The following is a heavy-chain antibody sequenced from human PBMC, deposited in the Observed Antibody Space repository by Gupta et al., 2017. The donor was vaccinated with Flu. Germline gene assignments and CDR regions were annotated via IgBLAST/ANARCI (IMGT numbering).Heavy chain of an antibody. Sequence: GIHWVRQAPGKGLEWLSVISYDGSTTNYADSVKGRFTISKDSSKNTVFLQMNSLRTDDTGIYYCAKDLVAYSFGTVVDTWGQGTLVTVPS. D-gene: IGHD5-18*01. CDR2: ISYDGSTT. V-gene: IGHV3-30*18. J-gene: IGHJ5*02. CDR3: AKDLVAYSFGTVVDT.